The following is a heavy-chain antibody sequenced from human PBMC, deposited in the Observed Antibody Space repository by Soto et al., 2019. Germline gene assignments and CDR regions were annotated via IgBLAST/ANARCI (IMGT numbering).Heavy chain of an antibody. V-gene: IGHV3-48*01. D-gene: IGHD6-19*01. Sequence: GGPLRLSCVASGFTFSTFSMNWVRQAPGKGLEWVSYISSSSSAIHYADSVKGRFTISRDNAKNSLYMQMNSLRAEDTAVYYCETEYNTGWHYWGQGMLVTVSS. J-gene: IGHJ4*02. CDR2: ISSSSSAI. CDR1: GFTFSTFS. CDR3: ETEYNTGWHY.